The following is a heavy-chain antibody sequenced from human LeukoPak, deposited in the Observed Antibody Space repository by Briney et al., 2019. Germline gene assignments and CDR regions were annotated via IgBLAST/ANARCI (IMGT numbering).Heavy chain of an antibody. D-gene: IGHD3-10*01. J-gene: IGHJ6*03. CDR2: INDIGNT. Sequence: SETLSLTCAVYGGSFSGYYWSWIRQPPGKGLEGIGEINDIGNTNYDPSLRSRVTISVDTSKHQFSLSLTSATAADTAVYFCARLGSVGYYNYQYMDIWGNGTTVTVSS. V-gene: IGHV4-34*01. CDR3: ARLGSVGYYNYQYMDI. CDR1: GGSFSGYY.